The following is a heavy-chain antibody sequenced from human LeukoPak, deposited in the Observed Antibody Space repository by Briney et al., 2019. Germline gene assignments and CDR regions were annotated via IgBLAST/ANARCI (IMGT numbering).Heavy chain of an antibody. D-gene: IGHD1-26*01. CDR3: ARRSDSGSDDGEDNFDF. CDR1: AGSIFSTTFY. J-gene: IGHJ4*02. CDR2: MYYDGST. V-gene: IGHV4-39*01. Sequence: PSETLSLACSVSAGSIFSTTFYWGRLRQPPGKGLEWNGSMYYDGSTYYNPSLKSRVSISVDTYNNQFSLKLTSVTAPDTAVYFCARRSDSGSDDGEDNFDFWGQGTLVTVSS.